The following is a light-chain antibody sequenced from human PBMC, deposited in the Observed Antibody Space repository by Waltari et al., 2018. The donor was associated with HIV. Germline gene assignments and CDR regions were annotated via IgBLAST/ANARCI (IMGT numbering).Light chain of an antibody. CDR2: DIS. Sequence: QAVVTQEPSLPVPPGGTVPLTCGSSTGAVTSGPYSYWFQQKPGQAPRTLIYDISNKHSWTPARFSGSLLGGKAALTLSGAQPEDEAEYYCLLSYSGARVFGGGTKLTVL. CDR3: LLSYSGARV. J-gene: IGLJ3*02. V-gene: IGLV7-46*01. CDR1: TGAVTSGPY.